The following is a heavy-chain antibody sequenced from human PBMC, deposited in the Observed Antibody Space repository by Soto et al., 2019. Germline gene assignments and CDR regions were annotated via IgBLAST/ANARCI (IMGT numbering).Heavy chain of an antibody. CDR1: GFIFSIYW. J-gene: IGHJ4*02. CDR2: IKQDGSEK. Sequence: TGGSVRLSYAASGFIFSIYWMSWVRQAPGKGLEWVANIKQDGSEKYYVDSVKGRFTISRDNAKNSLYLQMNSLRVEDTAVYYCARSSWGAGYWGQGTQVTVSS. V-gene: IGHV3-7*03. D-gene: IGHD3-16*01. CDR3: ARSSWGAGY.